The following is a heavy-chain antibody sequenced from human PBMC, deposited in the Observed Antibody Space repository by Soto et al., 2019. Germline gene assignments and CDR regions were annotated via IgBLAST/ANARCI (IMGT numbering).Heavy chain of an antibody. CDR3: ASDGVACSGGSCYSGGMDV. Sequence: GASVKVSCKASGYTFTVYYMHWVRQAPGRGLEWMGWINANSGGTNYAQKFQGRVTMTRDTYISTSYMELSRLRSDDKAVYYCASDGVACSGGSCYSGGMDVSGQGTTVNVSS. J-gene: IGHJ6*02. V-gene: IGHV1-2*02. CDR2: INANSGGT. D-gene: IGHD2-15*01. CDR1: GYTFTVYY.